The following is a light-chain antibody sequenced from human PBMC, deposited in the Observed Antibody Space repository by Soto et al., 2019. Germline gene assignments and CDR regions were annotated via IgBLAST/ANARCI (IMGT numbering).Light chain of an antibody. CDR3: GTWDSSLSVHV. J-gene: IGLJ1*01. Sequence: QSVLTQPPSVSGAPGQRVTISCTGSSSNIGAGYDVHWYQQLPGTAPKLLIYGNSNRPSGVPDRFSGSKSGTSASLAITGLQTGDEADYYCGTWDSSLSVHVFGTGTKVTVL. CDR1: SSNIGAGYD. CDR2: GNS. V-gene: IGLV1-40*01.